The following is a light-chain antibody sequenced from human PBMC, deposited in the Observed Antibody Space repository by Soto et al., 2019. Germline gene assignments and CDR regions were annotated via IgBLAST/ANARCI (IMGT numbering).Light chain of an antibody. CDR1: GSDVASYDY. CDR3: SSYADTNNLV. Sequence: QSALTPPPSASGSPGQSVTISCTGTGSDVASYDYVSWYQQHPGKAPKLIIYEVTKRPSGVPDRFSASKSGTTASLTVSGRQAEDEADYYCSSYADTNNLVFGGGTKLTVL. J-gene: IGLJ2*01. CDR2: EVT. V-gene: IGLV2-8*01.